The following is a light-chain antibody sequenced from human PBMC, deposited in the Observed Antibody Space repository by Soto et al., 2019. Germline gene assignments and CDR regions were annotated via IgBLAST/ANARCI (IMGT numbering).Light chain of an antibody. CDR2: DAS. CDR3: QQRTNWPTST. CDR1: QNVRSY. V-gene: IGKV3-11*01. Sequence: EIVFTQSPATLSLSPGERATLSCSASQNVRSYLAWYQQKPGQAPRLLIHDASSRATGIPDRFSGSGSGTDFTLTISSLEPEDSAVYYCQQRTNWPTSTFGQGTRLEIK. J-gene: IGKJ5*01.